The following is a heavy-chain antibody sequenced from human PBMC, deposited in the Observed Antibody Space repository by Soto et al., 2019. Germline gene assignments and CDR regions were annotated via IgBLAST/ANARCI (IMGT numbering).Heavy chain of an antibody. Sequence: QVQLVESGGGVVQPGRSLRLSCAASGFTFSSYGMHWVRQAPGKGLEWVAVISYDGSNKYYADSVKGRFTISRDNAKNTLYLQMNSLRAEDTAVYYCAKDTGAARPPARAPCDYWGQGTLVTVSS. V-gene: IGHV3-30*18. CDR2: ISYDGSNK. CDR3: AKDTGAARPPARAPCDY. CDR1: GFTFSSYG. J-gene: IGHJ4*02. D-gene: IGHD6-6*01.